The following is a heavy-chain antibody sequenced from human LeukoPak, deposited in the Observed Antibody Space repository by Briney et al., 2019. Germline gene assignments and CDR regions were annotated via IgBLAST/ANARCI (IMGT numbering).Heavy chain of an antibody. CDR3: ANSVATIPGPDFDY. J-gene: IGHJ4*02. CDR2: ISYDGSNK. CDR1: GFTFSSYG. D-gene: IGHD5-12*01. V-gene: IGHV3-30*18. Sequence: GGSLRLSCAASGFTFSSYGMHWVRQAPGKGLEWVAVISYDGSNKYYAGSVKGRFTISRDNSKNTLYLQMNSLRAEDTAVYYCANSVATIPGPDFDYWGQGTLVTVSS.